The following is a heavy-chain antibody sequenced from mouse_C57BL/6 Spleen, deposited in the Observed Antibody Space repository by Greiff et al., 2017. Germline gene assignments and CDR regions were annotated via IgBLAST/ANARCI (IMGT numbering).Heavy chain of an antibody. CDR2: IDPETGGT. Sequence: VKLMESGAELVRPGASVTLSCKASGYTFTDYEMHWVKQTPVHGLEWIGAIDPETGGTAYNQKFKGKAILTADKSSSTAYMELRSLTSEDSAVYYCTRGGYYGGLDYWGQGTSVTVSS. J-gene: IGHJ4*01. CDR3: TRGGYYGGLDY. V-gene: IGHV1-15*01. D-gene: IGHD1-1*01. CDR1: GYTFTDYE.